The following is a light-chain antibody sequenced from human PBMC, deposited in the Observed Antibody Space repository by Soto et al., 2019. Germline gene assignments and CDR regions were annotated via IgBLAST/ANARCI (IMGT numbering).Light chain of an antibody. CDR3: MQALQTPMYH. V-gene: IGKV2-28*01. J-gene: IGKJ2*01. Sequence: DIVMTQSPLSLPVTPGEPASISCRSSQSLLHSNGYNYLDWYLQKQGQSPQLLIYLVSNRASGVPDRFSGSGSVTDFTLKISRVEAEDVGVYYCMQALQTPMYHFCQGTKLEIK. CDR1: QSLLHSNGYNY. CDR2: LVS.